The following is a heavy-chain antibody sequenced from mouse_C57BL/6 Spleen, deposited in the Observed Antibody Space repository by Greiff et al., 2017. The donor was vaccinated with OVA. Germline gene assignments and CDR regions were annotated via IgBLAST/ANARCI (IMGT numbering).Heavy chain of an antibody. V-gene: IGHV1-72*01. CDR1: GYTFTSYW. CDR3: ASPDYYGSSYDYAMDY. J-gene: IGHJ4*01. D-gene: IGHD1-1*01. Sequence: VQLQQSGPELVKPGASVKLSCKASGYTFTSYWMHWVKQRPGRGLEWIGRIDPNSGGTKYNEKFKSKATLTVDKPSSTAYMQLSSLTSEDSAVYYCASPDYYGSSYDYAMDYWGQGTSVTVSS. CDR2: IDPNSGGT.